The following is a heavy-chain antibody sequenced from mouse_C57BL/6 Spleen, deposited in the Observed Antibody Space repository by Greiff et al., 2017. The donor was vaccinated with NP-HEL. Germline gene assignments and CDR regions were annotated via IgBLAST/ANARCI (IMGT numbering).Heavy chain of an antibody. Sequence: VQLQQSGAELVRPGASVTLSCKASGYTFTDYEMHWVKQTPVHGLEWIGAIDPETGGTAYNQKFKGKAILTADKSSSTAYMELRSLTSEDSAVYYCSIYAGFAYWGQGTLVTVSA. V-gene: IGHV1-15*01. J-gene: IGHJ3*01. CDR1: GYTFTDYE. CDR3: SIYAGFAY. CDR2: IDPETGGT. D-gene: IGHD1-1*01.